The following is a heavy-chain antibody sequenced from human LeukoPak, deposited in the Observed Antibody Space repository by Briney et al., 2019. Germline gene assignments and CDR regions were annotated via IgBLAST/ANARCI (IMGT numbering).Heavy chain of an antibody. V-gene: IGHV3-30*18. D-gene: IGHD6-13*01. CDR2: ISYDGSNK. J-gene: IGHJ4*02. Sequence: PGGSLRLSCAASGFTFSSYGMHWGRQAPGKGLEWGAVISYDGSNKYYADSVKGGFTISRDNSKNTMYLQMNSLREEDTAVYYCAKGHSRSWYPLDYWGQGTLVTVSS. CDR3: AKGHSRSWYPLDY. CDR1: GFTFSSYG.